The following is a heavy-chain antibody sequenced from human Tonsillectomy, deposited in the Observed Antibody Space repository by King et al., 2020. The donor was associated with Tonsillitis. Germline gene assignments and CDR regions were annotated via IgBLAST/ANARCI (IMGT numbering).Heavy chain of an antibody. CDR1: GFTFSTYA. V-gene: IGHV3-23*04. Sequence: VQLVESGGGLVQPGGSLRLSCAASGFTFSTYAMSWVRRAPGKALEWFSAISGRPVSTYYADSVKGQFTISRDNSQNTLSLPMYSLRAEDTAIYYCAKDLNNYGWSYFDHGGRGTTVIVSS. J-gene: IGHJ4*02. CDR3: AKDLNNYGWSYFDH. CDR2: ISGRPVST. D-gene: IGHD5-18*01.